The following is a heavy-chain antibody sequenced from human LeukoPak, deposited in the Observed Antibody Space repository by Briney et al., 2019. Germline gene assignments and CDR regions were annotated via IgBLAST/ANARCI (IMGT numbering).Heavy chain of an antibody. CDR1: GGSISSGGYS. CDR3: ARVDDYGDYGRFDP. CDR2: IYHSGST. V-gene: IGHV4-30-2*01. Sequence: PSQTLSLTCAVSGGSISSGGYSWRWIRQPPGKGLEWIGYIYHSGSTYYNPSLKSRVTISVDRSKNQFSLKLSSVTAADTAVYYCARVDDYGDYGRFDPWGQGTLVTVSS. J-gene: IGHJ5*02. D-gene: IGHD4-17*01.